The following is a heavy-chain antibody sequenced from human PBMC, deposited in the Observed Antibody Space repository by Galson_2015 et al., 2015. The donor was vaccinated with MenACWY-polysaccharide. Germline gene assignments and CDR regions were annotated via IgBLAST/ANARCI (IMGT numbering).Heavy chain of an antibody. J-gene: IGHJ5*01. CDR2: TYYRTKWYN. Sequence: CAISGDSVSSKTAAWNWIRQSPSRGLEWLGRTYYRTKWYNDYAESVKRRININPDTSKNQFSLHLNSVTPEDTAVYYCSRDRFSGDYCFDSWGQGTLVTVSS. CDR3: SRDRFSGDYCFDS. V-gene: IGHV6-1*01. D-gene: IGHD4-17*01. CDR1: GDSVSSKTAA.